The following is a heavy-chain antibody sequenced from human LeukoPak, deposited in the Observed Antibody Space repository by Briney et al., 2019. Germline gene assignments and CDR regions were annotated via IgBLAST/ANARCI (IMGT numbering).Heavy chain of an antibody. CDR2: ISGRCGNT. V-gene: IGHV3-23*01. CDR1: GFTFSSYA. D-gene: IGHD1-26*01. Sequence: GGSLRLSCAASGFTFSSYAVSWLRHAPGKGREWVSGISGRCGNTLYADSVEGRLHISRDNSKQTLSVQINSLRAEDTAVYYCAKDSKIVGPTFRSYHYMDVWGKGTTVTVSS. J-gene: IGHJ6*03. CDR3: AKDSKIVGPTFRSYHYMDV.